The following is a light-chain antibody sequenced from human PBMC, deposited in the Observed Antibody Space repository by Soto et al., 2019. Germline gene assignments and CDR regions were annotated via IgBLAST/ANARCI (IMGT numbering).Light chain of an antibody. J-gene: IGKJ4*01. CDR1: QAISNY. Sequence: DIQMTQSPSSLSASVGDRVTITCRASQAISNYLAWYQQKPGKVPKLLIYAASTLQSGVPSRFSGSGSGPDFTLTISSLQPEDVATYYCQKYDHAPLTFGGGTKVDIK. CDR3: QKYDHAPLT. CDR2: AAS. V-gene: IGKV1-27*01.